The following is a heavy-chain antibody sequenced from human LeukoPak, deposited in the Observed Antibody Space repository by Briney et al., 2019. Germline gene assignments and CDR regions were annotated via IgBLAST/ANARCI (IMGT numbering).Heavy chain of an antibody. CDR3: ARDFGDYSNWFDP. J-gene: IGHJ5*02. V-gene: IGHV3-33*01. Sequence: PGGSLRLSCAASGFTFSSYGMHWVRQAPGKGLEWVAVIWYDGSNKYYADSVKGRFTISRDNSKNTLYLQMNSLRAEDTAVYYCARDFGDYSNWFDPWGQGTLVTVSS. CDR2: IWYDGSNK. CDR1: GFTFSSYG. D-gene: IGHD3-16*01.